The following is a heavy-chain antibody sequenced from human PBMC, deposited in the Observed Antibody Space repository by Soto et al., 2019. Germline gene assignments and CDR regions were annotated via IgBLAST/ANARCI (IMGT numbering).Heavy chain of an antibody. D-gene: IGHD3-16*01. CDR3: ATDEGRGRVNYDLEG. Sequence: PGGSLRLSCAASGLPHNKYTMKRVRLAPGQSREWVSYIRSSSSITDCTGSVKGRFTISRDNERSYLFLQMNSLRDEETAVYYCATDEGRGRVNYDLEGWGQGCRV. J-gene: IGHJ6*01. CDR2: IRSSSSIT. V-gene: IGHV3-48*02. CDR1: GLPHNKYT.